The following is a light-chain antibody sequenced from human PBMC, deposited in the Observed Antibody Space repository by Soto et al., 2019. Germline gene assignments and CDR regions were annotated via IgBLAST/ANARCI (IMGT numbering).Light chain of an antibody. Sequence: QSALTQPPSASGSPGQSVTISCTGTSSDTGGYDYVSWYQQHPGKAPELIIYEVNKRPSGVPDRFSGSKSGNTASLTVSGLQAEDEADYYCNSYSGSNNFVVFGTGTKLTVL. CDR1: SSDTGGYDY. CDR2: EVN. J-gene: IGLJ1*01. CDR3: NSYSGSNNFVV. V-gene: IGLV2-8*01.